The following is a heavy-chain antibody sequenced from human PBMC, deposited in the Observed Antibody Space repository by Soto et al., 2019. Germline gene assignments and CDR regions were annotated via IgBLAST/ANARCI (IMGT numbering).Heavy chain of an antibody. CDR3: AKSMYNWNDGFFDY. CDR1: GFTFSSYG. J-gene: IGHJ4*02. CDR2: ISYDGINK. V-gene: IGHV3-30*18. Sequence: QVQLVESGGGVVQPGRSLRLSCAASGFTFSSYGMHWVCQAPGKGLEWVAIISYDGINKYYANSVKGRFTISRDNSKNTLYLQMNSLRAEDTAVYYCAKSMYNWNDGFFDYWGQGTLVTVSS. D-gene: IGHD1-1*01.